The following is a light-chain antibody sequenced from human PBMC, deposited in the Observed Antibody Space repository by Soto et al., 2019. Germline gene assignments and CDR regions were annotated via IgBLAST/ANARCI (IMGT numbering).Light chain of an antibody. V-gene: IGLV2-14*01. J-gene: IGLJ3*02. CDR3: ISYTNKNTWV. CDR2: EVS. CDR1: SSDVGGYNY. Sequence: QSALTQPASVSGSTGQSITISCTGTSSDVGGYNYVSWYQQHPGKAPKLMINEVSNRPSGVSNRFSGSKSGNTASLTISGLQAEDEADYYCISYTNKNTWVFGGGTKLTVL.